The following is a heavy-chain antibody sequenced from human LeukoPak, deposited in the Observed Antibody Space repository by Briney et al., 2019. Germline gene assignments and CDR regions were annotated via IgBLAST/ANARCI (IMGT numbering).Heavy chain of an antibody. CDR1: GFTFSSYA. D-gene: IGHD3-22*01. CDR3: AKRPRDSSGYYLGAFDI. J-gene: IGHJ3*02. Sequence: GGSLRLSCAASGFTFSSYAMTWVRQAPGKGLEWVSGIYASGSATHYADTVKGRFTTSRDNSKNTLYLQMNTLRAKDTAVYYCAKRPRDSSGYYLGAFDIWGQGTMVTVSS. CDR2: IYASGSAT. V-gene: IGHV3-23*01.